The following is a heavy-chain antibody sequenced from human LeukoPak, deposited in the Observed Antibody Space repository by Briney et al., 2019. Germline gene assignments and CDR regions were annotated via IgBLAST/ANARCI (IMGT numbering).Heavy chain of an antibody. Sequence: ASVKVSCKASGYTFTSYGISWVRQAPGQGLEWMGWISAYNGNTNYAQKLQGRVTMTTDTSTSTAYMELRSLRSDDTAVYYCARSPIRFYYDSSVFSVFDYWGQEPLVTVSS. CDR2: ISAYNGNT. CDR1: GYTFTSYG. J-gene: IGHJ4*02. CDR3: ARSPIRFYYDSSVFSVFDY. V-gene: IGHV1-18*01. D-gene: IGHD3-22*01.